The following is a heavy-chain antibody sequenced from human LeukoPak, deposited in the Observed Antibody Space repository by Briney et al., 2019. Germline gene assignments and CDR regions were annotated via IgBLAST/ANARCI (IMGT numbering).Heavy chain of an antibody. V-gene: IGHV1-46*01. D-gene: IGHD2/OR15-2a*01. CDR2: INPSGGST. CDR3: AGEGPQFQASFTSTYYFDY. J-gene: IGHJ4*02. Sequence: ASVKVSCKTSGYTFTSYFIHWMRQASGQGLEWMGIINPSGGSTSYAQKFQGRVTMTRDTSTSTVYMELSSLRSYDTAVYYCAGEGPQFQASFTSTYYFDYWGQGNPGHRLL. CDR1: GYTFTSYF.